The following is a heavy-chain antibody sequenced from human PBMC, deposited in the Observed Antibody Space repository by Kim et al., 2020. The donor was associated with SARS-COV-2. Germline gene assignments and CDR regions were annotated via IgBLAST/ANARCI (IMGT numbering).Heavy chain of an antibody. J-gene: IGHJ6*02. CDR3: ASQDLWLKGFQYYYGMDV. CDR2: IYYSGST. V-gene: IGHV4-39*01. Sequence: SETLSLTCTVSGGSISSSSYYWGWIRQPPGKGLEWIGSIYYSGSTYYNPSLKSRVTISVDTSKNQFSLKLSSVTAADTAVYYCASQDLWLKGFQYYYGMDVWGQGTTVTVSS. CDR1: GGSISSSSYY. D-gene: IGHD5-18*01.